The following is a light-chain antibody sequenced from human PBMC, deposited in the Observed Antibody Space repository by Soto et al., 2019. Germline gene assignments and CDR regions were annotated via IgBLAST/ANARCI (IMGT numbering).Light chain of an antibody. CDR2: KAS. CDR3: LQHNSYPRT. V-gene: IGKV1-5*03. J-gene: IGKJ1*01. Sequence: DIQMTQSPSTLSGSVGDRVTITCRASQTISSWLAWYQQKPGKAPKLLIYKASTLKSGVPSRFSGSGSGTEFTLTISSLQPDDFATYYRLQHNSYPRTFGQGTKVDIK. CDR1: QTISSW.